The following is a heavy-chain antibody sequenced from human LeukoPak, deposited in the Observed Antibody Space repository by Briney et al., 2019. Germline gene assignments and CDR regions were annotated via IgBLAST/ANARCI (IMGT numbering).Heavy chain of an antibody. CDR1: DNSVSSGSYY. Sequence: KPSETLSLTCTVSDNSVSSGSYYWSWIRQPPGKGLEWIGYIYYSGSTNYNPSLKSRVSISVDTSKNQFSLKLNSVTTADTAVYYCARTRFLGGDRCGRFDPWGRGTLVTVSS. CDR2: IYYSGST. D-gene: IGHD3-3*01. V-gene: IGHV4-61*01. J-gene: IGHJ5*02. CDR3: ARTRFLGGDRCGRFDP.